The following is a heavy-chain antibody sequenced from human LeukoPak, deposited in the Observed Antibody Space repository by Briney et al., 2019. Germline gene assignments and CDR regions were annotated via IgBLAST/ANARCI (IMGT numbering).Heavy chain of an antibody. CDR1: GFTFSSYA. CDR3: AKKSSRYSSDPFVY. Sequence: PGGSLRLSCAASGFTFSSYAMSWVRQAPGKGLEWVSTISGSGGDTYYADSVKGRFTISRDNSKNTLYLQLNSLRAEDTTVYYCAKKSSRYSSDPFVYWGQGTLVTVSS. V-gene: IGHV3-23*01. D-gene: IGHD5-18*01. J-gene: IGHJ4*02. CDR2: ISGSGGDT.